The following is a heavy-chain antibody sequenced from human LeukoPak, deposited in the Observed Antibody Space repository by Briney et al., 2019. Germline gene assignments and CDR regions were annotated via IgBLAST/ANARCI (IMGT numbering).Heavy chain of an antibody. CDR1: GFTFSSHA. CDR2: ISGSGGST. V-gene: IGHV3-23*01. J-gene: IGHJ4*02. Sequence: GGSLRLSCAASGFTFSSHAMSWVRQAPGKGLEWVSAISGSGGSTYYADSVKGRFTISRDNSKNTLYLQMNSLRAEDTAVYYCAKGVPSCSTTSCYADYWGQGTLATVSS. D-gene: IGHD2-2*01. CDR3: AKGVPSCSTTSCYADY.